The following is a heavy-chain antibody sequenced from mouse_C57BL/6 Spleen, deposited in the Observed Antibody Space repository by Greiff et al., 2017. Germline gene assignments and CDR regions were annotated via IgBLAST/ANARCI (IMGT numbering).Heavy chain of an antibody. Sequence: EVQGVESGGGLVKPGGSLKLSCAASGFTFSDYGMHWVRQAPEKGLEWVAYISSGSSTIYYAATVKGRFPIARDNAKNTLVLPMTSLRSEDTAMYYCARPSYGSSYWYCDVWGTGTTVTVSS. CDR2: ISSGSSTI. CDR1: GFTFSDYG. V-gene: IGHV5-17*01. CDR3: ARPSYGSSYWYCDV. J-gene: IGHJ1*03. D-gene: IGHD1-1*01.